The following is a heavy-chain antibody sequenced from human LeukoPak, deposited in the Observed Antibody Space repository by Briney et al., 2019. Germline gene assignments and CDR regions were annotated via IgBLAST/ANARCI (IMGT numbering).Heavy chain of an antibody. D-gene: IGHD6-6*01. CDR3: ARNPTGPYSSSSRDY. Sequence: SETLSLTCAVSGYSISSGYYWGWIRKPPGKGLEWIGSIYHSGSTYYNPSLKSRVTISVDTSKNQFSLKLSSVTAADTAVYYCARNPTGPYSSSSRDYWGQGTLVTVSS. CDR2: IYHSGST. J-gene: IGHJ4*02. CDR1: GYSISSGYY. V-gene: IGHV4-38-2*01.